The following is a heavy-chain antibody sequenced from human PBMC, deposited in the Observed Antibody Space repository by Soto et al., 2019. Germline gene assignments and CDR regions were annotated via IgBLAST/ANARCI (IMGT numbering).Heavy chain of an antibody. D-gene: IGHD3-22*01. J-gene: IGHJ4*02. CDR3: ARGGVDYYDSSGYYFSPYYFDY. CDR1: SGSINSYY. Sequence: SETLSLTCTVSSGSINSYYWSWIRQPPGKGLEWIGYIYYTGSTNYNPSLKSRVTISVDRSKNQFSLKLSSVTAADTAVYYCARGGVDYYDSSGYYFSPYYFDYWGQGTLVTVSS. CDR2: IYYTGST. V-gene: IGHV4-59*12.